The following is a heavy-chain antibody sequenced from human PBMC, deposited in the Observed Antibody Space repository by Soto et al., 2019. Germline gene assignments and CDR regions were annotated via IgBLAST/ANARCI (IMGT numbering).Heavy chain of an antibody. J-gene: IGHJ5*02. CDR2: INPSGGST. V-gene: IGHV1-46*01. CDR3: ARGSLGYCSGGSCYHNWFDP. Sequence: ASVKVSCKTSGYTFTSYYMHWVRQAPGQGLEWMGIINPSGGSTSYAQKFQGRVTMTRDTSTSTVYMELSSLRSDDTAVYYCARGSLGYCSGGSCYHNWFDPWGQGTLVNVSS. D-gene: IGHD2-15*01. CDR1: GYTFTSYY.